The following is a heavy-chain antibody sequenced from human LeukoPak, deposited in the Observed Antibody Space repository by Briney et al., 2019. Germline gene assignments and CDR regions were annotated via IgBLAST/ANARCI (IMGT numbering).Heavy chain of an antibody. Sequence: PSETLSLTCTVSGGSISSYYWSWIRQPPGKGLEWIGYIYYSGSTNYNPSLKSRVTISVDTSKNQFSLKLSSVTAADTAVYYCASDVVAVGLPRYWGQGTLVTVSS. J-gene: IGHJ4*02. CDR1: GGSISSYY. CDR2: IYYSGST. V-gene: IGHV4-59*08. CDR3: ASDVVAVGLPRY. D-gene: IGHD2-21*01.